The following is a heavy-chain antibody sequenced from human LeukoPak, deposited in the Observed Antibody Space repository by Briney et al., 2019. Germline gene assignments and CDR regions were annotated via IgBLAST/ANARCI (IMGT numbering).Heavy chain of an antibody. V-gene: IGHV4-61*01. CDR1: GDSISRGSST. CDR2: FTNRGNT. Sequence: SETLFLTCTVSGDSISRGSSTWNWIRQPPGKGLEWIGYFTNRGNTNYNPSLKSRVSISVHTSRNQFSLKLSSVTAADTAVYYCARHANEYTSSWLDYWGQGTLVSVSS. CDR3: ARHANEYTSSWLDY. J-gene: IGHJ4*02. D-gene: IGHD6-13*01.